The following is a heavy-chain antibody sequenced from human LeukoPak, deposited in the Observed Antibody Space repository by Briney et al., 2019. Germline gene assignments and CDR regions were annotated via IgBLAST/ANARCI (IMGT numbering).Heavy chain of an antibody. CDR2: ISHSGGST. J-gene: IGHJ4*02. Sequence: PGGSLRLSCAASGFTFSSYAMNWVRQAPGKRLEWVSVISHSGGSTYYADSVKGRFTISRDNSKNTLYLQMNSLRAEDTAVYYCAKDLGNSGSYYPTDYWGQGTLVTVSS. CDR1: GFTFSSYA. V-gene: IGHV3-23*01. CDR3: AKDLGNSGSYYPTDY. D-gene: IGHD1-26*01.